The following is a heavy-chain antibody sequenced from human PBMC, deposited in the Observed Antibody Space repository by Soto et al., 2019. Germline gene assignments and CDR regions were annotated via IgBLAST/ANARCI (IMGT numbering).Heavy chain of an antibody. V-gene: IGHV4-30-4*01. J-gene: IGHJ4*02. CDR2: IYYSGST. CDR3: ARDYWIGDSSASGFDY. CDR1: GGSISSGDYY. D-gene: IGHD3-22*01. Sequence: PSETLSLTCTVSGGSISSGDYYWSWIRQPPGKGLEWIGYIYYSGSTYYNPSLKSRVTISVDTSKNQFSLKLSSVTAADTAVYYCARDYWIGDSSASGFDYWAREPWSPSPQ.